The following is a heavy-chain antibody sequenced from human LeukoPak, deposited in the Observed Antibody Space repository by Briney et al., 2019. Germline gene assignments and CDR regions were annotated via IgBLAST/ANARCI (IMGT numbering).Heavy chain of an antibody. Sequence: GGSLRLSCEGSAFVFNSYSMHWVRQAPGKGLQWVAVISKDGTNTFYADSVKGRFSLARDNSKNTVYLRMNSLRPEDTSVYFCARGGFHESGDYYFSRDWYFDVWGRGTLVTVSS. D-gene: IGHD3-22*01. CDR1: AFVFNSYS. J-gene: IGHJ2*01. CDR2: ISKDGTNT. CDR3: ARGGFHESGDYYFSRDWYFDV. V-gene: IGHV3-30*04.